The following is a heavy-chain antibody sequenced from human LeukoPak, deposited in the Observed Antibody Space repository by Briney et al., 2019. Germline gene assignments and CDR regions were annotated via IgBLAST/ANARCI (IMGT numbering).Heavy chain of an antibody. J-gene: IGHJ5*02. Sequence: GGSLRLSCAASGFTFTNAWMSWVRQAPGKGLEWVGRIKSKTDGGTADYAAPVKGRFTISRDDSKNTLYLQMNSLQSEDTAVYYCSRRLYGNFVDWFDPWGQGTLVTVSS. D-gene: IGHD4-11*01. V-gene: IGHV3-15*01. CDR3: SRRLYGNFVDWFDP. CDR1: GFTFTNAW. CDR2: IKSKTDGGTA.